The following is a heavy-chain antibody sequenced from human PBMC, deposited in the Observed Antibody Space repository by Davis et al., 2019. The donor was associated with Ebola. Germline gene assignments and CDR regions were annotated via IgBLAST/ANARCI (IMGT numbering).Heavy chain of an antibody. CDR2: IYPGDSDT. CDR1: GYSFTNYW. Sequence: KVSCKGSGYSFTNYWIGWVRQMPGKGLEWMGIIYPGDSDTRYSPSFQGQVTISADKSISTAYLQWSSLKASDTAMYYCARRVSYYGWMADYWGQGTLVTVSS. V-gene: IGHV5-51*01. CDR3: ARRVSYYGWMADY. J-gene: IGHJ4*02. D-gene: IGHD3-10*01.